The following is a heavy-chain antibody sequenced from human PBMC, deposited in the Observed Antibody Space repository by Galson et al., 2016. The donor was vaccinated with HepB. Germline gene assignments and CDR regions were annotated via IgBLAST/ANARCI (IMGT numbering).Heavy chain of an antibody. J-gene: IGHJ2*01. D-gene: IGHD6-13*01. CDR3: SKDLAAAGPGWYFDL. V-gene: IGHV3-23*01. Sequence: SLRLSCAASGFTFSSYAMSWVRQAPGKGLEWVSAISGSGGSTYYADSAKGRFTISRDNSKNTLYLQMNSLSAEDTAVHYCSKDLAAAGPGWYFDLWGRGTLVTVSS. CDR1: GFTFSSYA. CDR2: ISGSGGST.